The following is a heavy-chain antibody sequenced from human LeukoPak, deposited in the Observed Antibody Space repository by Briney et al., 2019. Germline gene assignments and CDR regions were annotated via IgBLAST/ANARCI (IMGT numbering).Heavy chain of an antibody. Sequence: ASVKVSCKASGGTFSNYAVSWVRQAPGQGLEWMGGIIPIYGTTNYAQKFQGRVTITADKSTSTAYMELSSLRSEDTAVYYCARGIYYYDSSGYWVRDYYYYMDVWGKGTTVTVSS. CDR2: IIPIYGTT. J-gene: IGHJ6*03. CDR3: ARGIYYYDSSGYWVRDYYYYMDV. D-gene: IGHD3-22*01. V-gene: IGHV1-69*06. CDR1: GGTFSNYA.